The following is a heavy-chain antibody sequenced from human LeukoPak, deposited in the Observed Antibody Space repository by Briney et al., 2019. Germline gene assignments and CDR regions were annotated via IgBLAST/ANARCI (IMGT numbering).Heavy chain of an antibody. D-gene: IGHD3-9*01. J-gene: IGHJ4*02. CDR3: VRGRLD. V-gene: IGHV3-48*03. CDR2: IGASGT. CDR1: AITLSGFE. Sequence: LRPSPEATAITLSGFEMSRVRQAPGKRIEWVSYIGASGTYYADSVKGRFTISRDDAKSSLYLQMSSLRADDTAVYYCVRGRLDWGQGTLVTVSS.